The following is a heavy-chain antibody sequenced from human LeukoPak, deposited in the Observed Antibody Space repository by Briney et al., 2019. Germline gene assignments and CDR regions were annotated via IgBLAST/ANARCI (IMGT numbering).Heavy chain of an antibody. V-gene: IGHV3-64*01. Sequence: PGGSLRLSCAASGFTFSSCAMHWVRQAPGKGLEYVSAISSNGGSTYYANSVKGRFTISRDNSKNTLYLQMGGLRAEDMAVYYCARDQYYGSGINWYFDLWGRGTLVTVSS. CDR3: ARDQYYGSGINWYFDL. D-gene: IGHD3-10*01. CDR2: ISSNGGST. CDR1: GFTFSSCA. J-gene: IGHJ2*01.